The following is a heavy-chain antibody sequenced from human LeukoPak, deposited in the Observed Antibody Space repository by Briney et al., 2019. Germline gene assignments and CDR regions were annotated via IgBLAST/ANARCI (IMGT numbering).Heavy chain of an antibody. J-gene: IGHJ4*02. V-gene: IGHV4-31*03. CDR2: ISYSGST. CDR1: GGSISGGHYY. D-gene: IGHD2-2*01. Sequence: SETLSLTCTVSGGSISGGHYYWSWIRQPPGRGLEWIGYISYSGSTYYNPSLKSRVTISVDMSRNQFSLKLSSVTAADTAVYYCARDLGYCTSTSCRYFDFWGQGTLVTVSS. CDR3: ARDLGYCTSTSCRYFDF.